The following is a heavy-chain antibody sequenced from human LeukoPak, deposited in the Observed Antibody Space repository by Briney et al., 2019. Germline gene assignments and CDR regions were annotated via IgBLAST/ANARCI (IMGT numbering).Heavy chain of an antibody. CDR2: INYSGNT. CDR1: GGSVSSNSNY. Sequence: SETLSLTCTVSGGSVSSNSNYWSWIRQPPGKGLEWIGYINYSGNTNYNPSLKSRVTILVDTSKNQFSLKLSSVTAADTAVYYCARGGFGVVILGYWGQGTLVTVSS. CDR3: ARGGFGVVILGY. J-gene: IGHJ4*02. D-gene: IGHD3-3*01. V-gene: IGHV4-61*01.